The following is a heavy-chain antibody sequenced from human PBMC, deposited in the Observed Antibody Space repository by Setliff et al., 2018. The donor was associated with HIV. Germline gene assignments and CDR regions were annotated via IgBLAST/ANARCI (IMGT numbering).Heavy chain of an antibody. CDR3: AVYGSPTYYFDY. V-gene: IGHV4-34*01. Sequence: SETLSLTCAVYGGSFSGYYWSWIRQPPGKGLEWIGEINHSGSTNYNPSLKSRVTISVDTSKNQFSLKLSSVTAADTAVYYCAVYGSPTYYFDYWGQGTPVTVSS. CDR2: INHSGST. J-gene: IGHJ4*02. CDR1: GGSFSGYY. D-gene: IGHD6-13*01.